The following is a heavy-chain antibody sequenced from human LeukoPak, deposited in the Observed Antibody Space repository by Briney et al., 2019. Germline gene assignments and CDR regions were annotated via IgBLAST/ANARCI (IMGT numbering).Heavy chain of an antibody. CDR3: AKGRGYCTGGSCYSDY. D-gene: IGHD2-15*01. V-gene: IGHV3-23*01. J-gene: IGHJ4*02. Sequence: XXWVXXXPGKGLEWVSTISGSDGSTYYADSVKGRFTISRDNSKNTLYLQMNSLRVEDTAIYYCAKGRGYCTGGSCYSDYWGQGTLVTVSS. CDR2: ISGSDGST.